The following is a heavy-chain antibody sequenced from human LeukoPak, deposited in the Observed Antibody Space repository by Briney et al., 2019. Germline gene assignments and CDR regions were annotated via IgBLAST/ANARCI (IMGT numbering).Heavy chain of an antibody. J-gene: IGHJ3*02. CDR1: GVIFNQYW. Sequence: SGGSLRLSCAASGVIFNQYWMSWVRQAPGRGLEWVANIDQDGSEKHYVDSVKGRFTISRDNARNSLFLQMNSLRAEDTAVYYCARTYDFGRGPPGDAFDNWGPGTLVTVSS. V-gene: IGHV3-7*01. CDR3: ARTYDFGRGPPGDAFDN. D-gene: IGHD3-3*01. CDR2: IDQDGSEK.